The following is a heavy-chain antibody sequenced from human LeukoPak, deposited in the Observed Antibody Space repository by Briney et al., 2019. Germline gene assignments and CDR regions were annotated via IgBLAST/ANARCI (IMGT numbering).Heavy chain of an antibody. CDR2: LNLDGSDK. CDR1: GFTFSSYW. D-gene: IGHD1-1*01. Sequence: GSLRLSCAASGFTFSSYWMNWARQAPGKGLGWVASLNLDGSDKYYVDSVKGRFTISRDNAKNSLYLQMDSLKVEDTAVYYCAKGKRYPDYWGQGTLVTVSS. CDR3: AKGKRYPDY. J-gene: IGHJ4*02. V-gene: IGHV3-7*03.